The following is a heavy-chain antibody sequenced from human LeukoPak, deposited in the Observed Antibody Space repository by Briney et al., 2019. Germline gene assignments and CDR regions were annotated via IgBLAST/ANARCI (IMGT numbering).Heavy chain of an antibody. J-gene: IGHJ5*02. CDR3: ARGFYGRQQLVQGFDP. CDR2: IIPIFGTA. D-gene: IGHD6-13*01. CDR1: GYTFTGYY. V-gene: IGHV1-69*13. Sequence: SVKVSCKASGYTFTGYYMHWVRQAPGQGLEWMGGIIPIFGTANYAQKFQGRVTITADESTSTAYMELSSLRSEDTAVYYCARGFYGRQQLVQGFDPWGQGTLVTVSS.